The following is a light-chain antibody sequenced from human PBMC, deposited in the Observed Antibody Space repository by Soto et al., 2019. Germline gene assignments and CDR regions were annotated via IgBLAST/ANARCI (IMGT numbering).Light chain of an antibody. CDR1: SSNIGAGYD. J-gene: IGLJ1*01. V-gene: IGLV1-40*01. CDR2: GNT. CDR3: QSYDSSRSGSV. Sequence: QSVLTQPPSVSGAPGQRVTISCTGSSSNIGAGYDVHWYQQLPGTAPKLLIYGNTDRPSGVPDRFSGSRSGTSASLAITGLQAEDEGDYYCQSYDSSRSGSVFGNGTKVTV.